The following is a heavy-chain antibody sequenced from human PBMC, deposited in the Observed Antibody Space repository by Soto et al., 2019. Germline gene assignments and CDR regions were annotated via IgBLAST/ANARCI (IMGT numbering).Heavy chain of an antibody. Sequence: GGSLRLSCAASGFTFSKYWMTWVRQAPGKGLEWVANTKEDGGEDYYADSVKGRFTISRDNAKNSLFLQLSSLGAEDTAVYYCARDRCRGGSCYRTYAFDIWGQGTMVTVSS. J-gene: IGHJ3*02. D-gene: IGHD2-15*01. CDR2: TKEDGGED. CDR3: ARDRCRGGSCYRTYAFDI. V-gene: IGHV3-7*01. CDR1: GFTFSKYW.